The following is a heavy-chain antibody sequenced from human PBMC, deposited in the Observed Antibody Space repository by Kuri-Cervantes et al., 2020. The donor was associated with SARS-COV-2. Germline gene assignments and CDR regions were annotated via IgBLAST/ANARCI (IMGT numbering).Heavy chain of an antibody. CDR2: IKQDGSEK. J-gene: IGHJ4*02. Sequence: GESLKISCAASGSAFSYYWMSWVRQAPGRGLEWVANIKQDGSEKYYVDSVKGRFTTSRDNANNSLYLQMNSLRAEDMALCYSLVLCPEGVFIIRPPFDYWGQGTLVTVSS. CDR3: LVLCPEGVFIIRPPFDY. D-gene: IGHD3-3*01. V-gene: IGHV3-7*03. CDR1: GSAFSYYW.